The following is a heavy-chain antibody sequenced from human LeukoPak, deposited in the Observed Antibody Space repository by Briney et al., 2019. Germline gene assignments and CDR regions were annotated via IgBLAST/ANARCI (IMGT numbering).Heavy chain of an antibody. V-gene: IGHV3-11*01. CDR2: ISSSGSTI. CDR3: AREVQLEPSTAAFDI. J-gene: IGHJ3*02. D-gene: IGHD1-1*01. Sequence: GGSLRLSCAASGFTFSDYYMSWIRQAPGKGLEWASYISSSGSTIYYADSVKGRFTISRDNAKNSLYLQMNSLRAEDTAVYYCAREVQLEPSTAAFDIWGQGTMVTVSS. CDR1: GFTFSDYY.